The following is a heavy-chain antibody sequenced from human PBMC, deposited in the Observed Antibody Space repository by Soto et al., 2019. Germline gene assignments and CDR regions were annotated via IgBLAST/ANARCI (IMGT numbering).Heavy chain of an antibody. Sequence: ASVKVSCKASGHTLISHIMHWVRQAPGQRLEWIGWINARNGNTKYSQKLQGRVTITRDPSASTAYMELSSLRSEDTAVYYCASSSSGYYFPTDDWGQGTLVTVSS. CDR2: INARNGNT. J-gene: IGHJ4*02. V-gene: IGHV1-3*01. CDR3: ASSSSGYYFPTDD. CDR1: GHTLISHI. D-gene: IGHD3-22*01.